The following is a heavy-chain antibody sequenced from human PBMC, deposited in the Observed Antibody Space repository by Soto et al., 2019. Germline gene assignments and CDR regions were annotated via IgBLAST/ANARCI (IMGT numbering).Heavy chain of an antibody. CDR2: IDSHGTIT. Sequence: TGGSLRLSCAASRFSFGNYWMHWVRQSPGKGLLWVAHIDSHGTITAYADSVRGRFTISRDNAKNTLYLQMKSVTADDTGVYFCASLSAPVDYWGQGTLVTVSS. CDR3: ASLSAPVDY. CDR1: RFSFGNYW. D-gene: IGHD2-2*01. V-gene: IGHV3-74*01. J-gene: IGHJ4*02.